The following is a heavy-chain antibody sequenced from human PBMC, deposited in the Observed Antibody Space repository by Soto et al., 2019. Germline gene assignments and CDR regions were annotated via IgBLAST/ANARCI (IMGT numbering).Heavy chain of an antibody. CDR3: AREIAFCGRDCYLDAFDI. Sequence: SETLSLTCTVSAGSISSSSYYWGWIRQPPGKGLEWIGRIYYSGSTYYSQSLKSRVTISVDTSKNQFSLKLSSVTAADVSLYYCAREIAFCGRDCYLDAFDIWGQGTMVTVSS. V-gene: IGHV4-39*07. J-gene: IGHJ3*02. D-gene: IGHD2-21*02. CDR1: AGSISSSSYY. CDR2: IYYSGST.